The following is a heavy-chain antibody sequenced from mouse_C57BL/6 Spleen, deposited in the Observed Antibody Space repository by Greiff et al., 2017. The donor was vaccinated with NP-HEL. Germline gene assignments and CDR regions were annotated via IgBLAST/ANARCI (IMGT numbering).Heavy chain of an antibody. CDR2: ISSGGSYT. CDR3: ARHAGMNYAMDY. V-gene: IGHV5-6*01. D-gene: IGHD1-1*02. Sequence: EVQLVESGGDLVKPGGSLKLSCAASGFTFSSYGMSWVRQTPDKRLEWVATISSGGSYTYYPDSVKGRFTISRDNAKNTLYLQMSSLKSEDTAMYYCARHAGMNYAMDYWGQGTSVTVSS. CDR1: GFTFSSYG. J-gene: IGHJ4*01.